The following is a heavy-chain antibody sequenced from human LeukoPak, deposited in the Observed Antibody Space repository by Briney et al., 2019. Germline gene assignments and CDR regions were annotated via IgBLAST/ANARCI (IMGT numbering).Heavy chain of an antibody. Sequence: SETLSLTCTVSGGSISSQHWSGFRQPPGKGLDGIGYIYYSGSTNYNPSLKSRVTISVDTSKNQFSLKLSSVTAADTAVYYCAREHHDYSNPNWFDPWGQGTLVTVSS. CDR1: GGSISSQH. V-gene: IGHV4-59*11. CDR2: IYYSGST. J-gene: IGHJ5*02. CDR3: AREHHDYSNPNWFDP. D-gene: IGHD4-11*01.